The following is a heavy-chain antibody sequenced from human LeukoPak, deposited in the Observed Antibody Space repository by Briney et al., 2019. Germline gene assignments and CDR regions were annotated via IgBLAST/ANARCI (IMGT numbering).Heavy chain of an antibody. Sequence: PGGTLRLSCAASGFTFSSYAMSWVRQAPGKGLEWVANIKQDGSEKYYVDSVKGRFTISRDNAKNSLYLQMNSLRAEDTAVYYCARDPRVVVVTGSDNWGQGTLVTVSS. V-gene: IGHV3-7*01. CDR2: IKQDGSEK. J-gene: IGHJ4*02. CDR3: ARDPRVVVVTGSDN. CDR1: GFTFSSYA. D-gene: IGHD2-15*01.